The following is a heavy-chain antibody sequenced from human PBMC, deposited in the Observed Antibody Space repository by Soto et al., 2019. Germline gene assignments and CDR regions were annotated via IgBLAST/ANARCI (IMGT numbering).Heavy chain of an antibody. CDR2: ISAYNGNT. D-gene: IGHD3-3*01. J-gene: IGHJ6*02. V-gene: IGHV1-18*01. CDR1: GYTFTSYG. CDR3: ARDKRLRFLEWLLTRGMDV. Sequence: ASVKVSCKASGYTFTSYGISWVRQAPGQGLEWMGWISAYNGNTSHAQKLQGRVTMTTDTSTSTAYMELRSLRSDDRAVYYCARDKRLRFLEWLLTRGMDVWGQGTTVTVSS.